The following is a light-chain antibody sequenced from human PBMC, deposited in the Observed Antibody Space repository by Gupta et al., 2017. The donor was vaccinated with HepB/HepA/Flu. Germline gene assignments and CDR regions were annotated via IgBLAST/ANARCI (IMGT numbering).Light chain of an antibody. J-gene: IGKJ1*01. CDR3: QQYKSYSRGT. V-gene: IGKV1-5*03. CDR2: KAS. Sequence: DIQMTQSPSTLSASVGDRVTITCRANQNINSWLAWYQQKPGKAPNLLIYKASSLESGVPSRFSGSGSGTEFTLTISCLQPDDFSIYYCQQYKSYSRGTFGQGTKVESK. CDR1: QNINSW.